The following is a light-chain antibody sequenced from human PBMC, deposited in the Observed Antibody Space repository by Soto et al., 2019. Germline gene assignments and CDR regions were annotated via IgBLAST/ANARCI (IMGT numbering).Light chain of an antibody. CDR3: SSYTRDKTVL. Sequence: QSVLTQPASVSGSPGQSITISCTGSSTDVGGYNYVSWHQQHPGKAPKLMIFDVTNRPSGVSNRFSGSKSGDTSSLTISGLQAEDEADYYCSSYTRDKTVLFGGGTKVTV. J-gene: IGLJ2*01. CDR2: DVT. CDR1: STDVGGYNY. V-gene: IGLV2-14*03.